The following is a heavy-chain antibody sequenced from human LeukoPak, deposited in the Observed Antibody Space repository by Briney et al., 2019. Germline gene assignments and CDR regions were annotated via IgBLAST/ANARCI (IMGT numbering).Heavy chain of an antibody. V-gene: IGHV4-34*01. J-gene: IGHJ6*03. Sequence: SETLSLTCAVYGGSFSGYYWSWIRQPPGKGLEWIGEINHSGSTNYNPSLKSRVTISVDTSKNQFSLKLSSVTAADTAVYYCARTGTTSHYYYYMDVWGKGTTVTVSS. CDR2: INHSGST. CDR3: ARTGTTSHYYYYMDV. CDR1: GGSFSGYY. D-gene: IGHD1-7*01.